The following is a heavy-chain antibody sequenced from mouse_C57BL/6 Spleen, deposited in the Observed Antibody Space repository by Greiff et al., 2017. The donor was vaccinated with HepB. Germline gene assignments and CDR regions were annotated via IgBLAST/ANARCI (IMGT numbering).Heavy chain of an antibody. CDR1: GYTFTSYW. V-gene: IGHV1-55*01. CDR3: AAVPPYYGSSLYYFDY. CDR2: IYPGSGST. D-gene: IGHD1-1*01. J-gene: IGHJ2*01. Sequence: VQLQQPGAELVKPGASVKMSCKASGYTFTSYWITWVKQRPGQGLEWIGDIYPGSGSTNYNEKFKSKATLTVDTSSSTAYMQLSSLTSEDSAVYYCAAVPPYYGSSLYYFDYWGQGTTLTVSS.